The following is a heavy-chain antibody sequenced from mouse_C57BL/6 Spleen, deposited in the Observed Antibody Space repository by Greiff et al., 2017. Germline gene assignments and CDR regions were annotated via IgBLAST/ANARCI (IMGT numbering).Heavy chain of an antibody. Sequence: QVQLQQPGAELVMPGASVKLSCKASGYTFTSYWMHWVKQRPGQGLEWIGEIDPSDSYTNYNQKFKGKSTLTVDKSSSTAYMQLSSLTSEDSAVYYCASLSSIDYWGQGTSVTVSS. CDR1: GYTFTSYW. CDR2: IDPSDSYT. J-gene: IGHJ4*01. V-gene: IGHV1-69*01. CDR3: ASLSSIDY.